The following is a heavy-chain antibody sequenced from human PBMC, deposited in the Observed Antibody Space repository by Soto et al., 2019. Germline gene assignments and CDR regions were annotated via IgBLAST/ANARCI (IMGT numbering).Heavy chain of an antibody. J-gene: IGHJ6*02. Sequence: GSLAVACPLSTGSVTSESHDGRWTHQTPGKVLEWIGYIYYPGSTNYNPSLKGRVTMSVDTSRDQVSLRLRSVTRADTAVYYCARDQYDFRSGSYYYAMEVWGQGTKVNVSS. CDR1: TGSVTSESHD. D-gene: IGHD3-3*01. V-gene: IGHV4-61*01. CDR2: IYYPGST. CDR3: ARDQYDFRSGSYYYAMEV.